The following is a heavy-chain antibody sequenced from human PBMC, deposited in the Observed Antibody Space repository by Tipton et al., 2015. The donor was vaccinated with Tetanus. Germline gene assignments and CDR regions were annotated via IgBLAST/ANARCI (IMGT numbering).Heavy chain of an antibody. J-gene: IGHJ4*02. CDR2: ISHSGCS. V-gene: IGHV4-34*01. CDR3: ARDDGYTGLNS. D-gene: IGHD5-24*01. Sequence: GLVKPSETLSLTCTVSGGSFSLYYWNWVRQSPGKGLEWIGEISHSGCSSYSPSLKSRVTISVDTSKNQFSLRLRSVAAADAAVYCCARDDGYTGLNSWGQGALVAVST. CDR1: GGSFSLYY.